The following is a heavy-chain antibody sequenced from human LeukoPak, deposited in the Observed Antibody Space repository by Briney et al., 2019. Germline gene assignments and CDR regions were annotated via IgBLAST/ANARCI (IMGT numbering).Heavy chain of an antibody. V-gene: IGHV4-4*02. D-gene: IGHD4-17*01. CDR1: GVSISDTKW. Sequence: SETLSLTRAVSGVSISDTKWWSWVRQPPGKGLEWIGEIFQSGSTNYNPSLKSRVTISVDKSKNQFSLKLSSVTAADTAVYYCARVPAFYYGDYWTSSNYFDYWGQGTLVTVSS. CDR2: IFQSGST. J-gene: IGHJ4*02. CDR3: ARVPAFYYGDYWTSSNYFDY.